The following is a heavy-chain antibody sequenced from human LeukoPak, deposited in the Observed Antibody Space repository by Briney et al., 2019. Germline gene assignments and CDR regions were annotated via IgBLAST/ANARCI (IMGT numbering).Heavy chain of an antibody. CDR3: ARGLGIISCCEPLNWFDP. CDR2: VSTHNGYT. Sequence: GASVKVSCKASGYTFTSYGISWVRQAPGQGLEWMGWVSTHNGYTKYAQKFQGRVTMTTDTSTSTAYMELGSLRSDDTAVYYCARGLGIISCCEPLNWFDPWGQGTLVSVSS. J-gene: IGHJ5*02. V-gene: IGHV1-18*01. D-gene: IGHD3-16*01. CDR1: GYTFTSYG.